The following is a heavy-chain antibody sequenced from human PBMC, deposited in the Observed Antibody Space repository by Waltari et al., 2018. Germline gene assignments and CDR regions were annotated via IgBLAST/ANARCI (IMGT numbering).Heavy chain of an antibody. CDR3: ASGSGWSSTY. D-gene: IGHD6-19*01. CDR2: IKQGGSEK. CDR1: GFTCSSYW. Sequence: EVQLVESGGGLVQPGGSLRLSCAASGFTCSSYWMSGVRQAPGKGVEWVANIKQGGSEKDYGDSVKGRFTISRDNAKSPLYLQMNSLRAEDTAVYYCASGSGWSSTYWGQGTLVTVSS. V-gene: IGHV3-7*01. J-gene: IGHJ4*02.